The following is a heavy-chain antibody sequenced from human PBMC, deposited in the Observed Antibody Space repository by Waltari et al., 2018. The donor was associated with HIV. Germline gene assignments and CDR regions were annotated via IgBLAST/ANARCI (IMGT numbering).Heavy chain of an antibody. CDR2: ISGSGDTT. CDR3: AKDFAISAVGLSEFFDY. Sequence: EVQLLESGGGLEQPGGSLRLSCAASGFTFSIYAMSWVRQAPGKGLEWVSAISGSGDTTYYADSVKGRFTVSRDNSRNTLYLQMNSLRAEDTAVYYCAKDFAISAVGLSEFFDYWGQGSLVTVSS. D-gene: IGHD6-13*01. CDR1: GFTFSIYA. J-gene: IGHJ4*02. V-gene: IGHV3-23*01.